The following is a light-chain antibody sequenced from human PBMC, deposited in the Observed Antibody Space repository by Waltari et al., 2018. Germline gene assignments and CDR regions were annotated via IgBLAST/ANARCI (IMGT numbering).Light chain of an antibody. V-gene: IGKV1-17*01. Sequence: DIQMTQSPSSLSASVGDRVIITCRASRAIRNDLAWYQQRPGEVPKRLVFAASNLQSGAPSRFSGWGSETEFTLTISSLQPEDFATYYCLQHNTYPRTFGGGTKVEFK. CDR2: AAS. CDR1: RAIRND. CDR3: LQHNTYPRT. J-gene: IGKJ4*01.